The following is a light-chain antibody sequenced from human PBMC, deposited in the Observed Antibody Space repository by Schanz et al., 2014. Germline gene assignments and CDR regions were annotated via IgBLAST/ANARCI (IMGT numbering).Light chain of an antibody. CDR1: SSDVGGYDY. Sequence: QSALTQPRSVSESPGQSVTISCTGTSSDVGGYDYVSWYQLHPGKAPKLMIYDVSNRPSGVSNRFSGSKSGNTASLTISGLQAEDEADYYCSSYTSSSTLDVVFGGGTKLTVL. J-gene: IGLJ2*01. V-gene: IGLV2-14*03. CDR3: SSYTSSSTLDVV. CDR2: DVS.